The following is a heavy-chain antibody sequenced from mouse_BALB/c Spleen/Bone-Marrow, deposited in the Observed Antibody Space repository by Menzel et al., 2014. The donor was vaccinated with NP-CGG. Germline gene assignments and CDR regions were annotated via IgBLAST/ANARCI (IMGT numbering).Heavy chain of an antibody. V-gene: IGHV5-12*01. Sequence: EVQVVESGGGLVQPGGSLKPSCTASGFTFSGYYMYWVRQTPEKRLEWVANISNGGNNTFYLDTVKGRFTISRDNAKNTLYLQMSRLKSEDTAMYYCARHDGIYAAWFAYWGQGTPVTVSA. D-gene: IGHD2-1*01. CDR2: ISNGGNNT. CDR1: GFTFSGYY. CDR3: ARHDGIYAAWFAY. J-gene: IGHJ3*01.